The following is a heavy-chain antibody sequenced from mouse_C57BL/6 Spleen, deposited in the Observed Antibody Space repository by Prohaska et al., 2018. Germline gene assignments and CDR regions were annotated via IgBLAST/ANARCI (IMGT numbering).Heavy chain of an antibody. J-gene: IGHJ1*03. V-gene: IGHV2-6*01. Sequence: QVQLKESGPGLVAPSQSLSITCTVSGFSLTSYGVDWVRQSPGKGLEWLGVIWGVGSTNYNSALKSRLSISKDITKSQVFLKMNSLQTDDTARYYCARSNWDYWYFDVWGTGTTVTVSS. CDR1: GFSLTSYG. CDR2: IWGVGST. D-gene: IGHD4-1*01. CDR3: ARSNWDYWYFDV.